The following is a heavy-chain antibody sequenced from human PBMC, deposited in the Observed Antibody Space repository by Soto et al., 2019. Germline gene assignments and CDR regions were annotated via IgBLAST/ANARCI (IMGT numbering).Heavy chain of an antibody. V-gene: IGHV3-30*18. CDR2: ISNDGSKK. Sequence: QVQLVESGGGVVQPGRSLRLSCAASGFTFNNYAMYWVRQAPGKGPEGGAVISNDGSKKYYVDSVKGRFTLSRDTSNNTLYLQMSSLRTEDTAMYYCAKSRRDGGTCYSSLDSWGQGTLVTVSS. CDR1: GFTFNNYA. D-gene: IGHD2-15*01. J-gene: IGHJ4*02. CDR3: AKSRRDGGTCYSSLDS.